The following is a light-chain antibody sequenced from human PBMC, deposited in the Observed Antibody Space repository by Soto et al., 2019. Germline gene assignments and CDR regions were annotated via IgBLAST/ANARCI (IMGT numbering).Light chain of an antibody. CDR2: AAS. CDR1: QRISSW. Sequence: DIQMTPSPSTLCAFVGDRVTITCRASQRISSWLAWYQQKPGKAPKFLIYAASSLQSGVPSRFSGSGSGTDFTLTISSLQPEDFATYYCQQSYSTLGTFGPGTKGDIK. J-gene: IGKJ3*01. CDR3: QQSYSTLGT. V-gene: IGKV1-39*01.